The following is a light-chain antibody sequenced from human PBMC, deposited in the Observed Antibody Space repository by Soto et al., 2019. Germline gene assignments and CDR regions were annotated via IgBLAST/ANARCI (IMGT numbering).Light chain of an antibody. Sequence: SYELTQPPSVSVSPGQTASITCSGDKLGDKYACWYQQKPGQSPVLVIYEDIKRPSGIPERFSGSNSGNTATLTISGTQAMDEADYYCQAWDSRTAVFGSGTKLTVL. CDR2: EDI. CDR3: QAWDSRTAV. V-gene: IGLV3-1*01. CDR1: KLGDKY. J-gene: IGLJ1*01.